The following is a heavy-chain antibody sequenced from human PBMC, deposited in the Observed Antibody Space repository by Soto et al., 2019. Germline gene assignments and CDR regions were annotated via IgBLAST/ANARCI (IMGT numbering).Heavy chain of an antibody. CDR3: ARGGRRLRLPMSGLDV. J-gene: IGHJ6*02. CDR2: INPNSGGT. CDR1: GYTFTGYY. Sequence: ASVKVSCKASGYTFTGYYMHWVRQAPGQGLEWMGWINPNSGGTNNAQKFQGRVTMTRDTSISTVYLELSRLRSDDTAVYYCARGGRRLRLPMSGLDVWGQGTTVTVSS. D-gene: IGHD4-17*01. V-gene: IGHV1-2*02.